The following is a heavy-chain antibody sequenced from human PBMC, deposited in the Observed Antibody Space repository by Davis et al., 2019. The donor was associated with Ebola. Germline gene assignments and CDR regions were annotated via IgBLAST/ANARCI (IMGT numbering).Heavy chain of an antibody. CDR2: ISYDGSNK. CDR3: ASMGGYLGDY. D-gene: IGHD3-22*01. Sequence: GESLKISCAASGFTFSSYAMSWVRQAPGKGLEWVAVISYDGSNKYYADSVKGRFTISSDNSKNTLYLQMNSLRAEDTAVYYCASMGGYLGDYWGQGTLVTVSS. J-gene: IGHJ4*02. V-gene: IGHV3-30-3*01. CDR1: GFTFSSYA.